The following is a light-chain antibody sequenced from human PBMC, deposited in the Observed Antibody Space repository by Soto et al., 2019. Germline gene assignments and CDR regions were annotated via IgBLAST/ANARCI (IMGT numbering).Light chain of an antibody. J-gene: IGKJ5*01. CDR2: DAS. Sequence: EGVLTQSPVTLSLSPGARATVSCRASQSFRGLLAWYQQKPGQAPRLLIYDASNRATGIPPRFSGSGSGTDFTLTISSLEPEDSAVYYCQQRHMWPITFGHGTRLEI. V-gene: IGKV3-11*01. CDR3: QQRHMWPIT. CDR1: QSFRGL.